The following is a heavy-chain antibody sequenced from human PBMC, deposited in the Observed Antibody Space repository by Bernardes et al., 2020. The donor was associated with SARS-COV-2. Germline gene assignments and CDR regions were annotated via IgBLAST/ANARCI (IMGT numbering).Heavy chain of an antibody. CDR3: ARDGEYSTSGIEY. Sequence: ASAKVSCKASGYSFIGYYIHWVRQAPGQGLEWVGWINPNSGGTTYAQKFQGRVTMTRDTSISTVYMELTRLRSDDTAIYYCARDGEYSTSGIEYWGQGPLVTVSS. D-gene: IGHD6-6*01. CDR1: GYSFIGYY. J-gene: IGHJ4*02. CDR2: INPNSGGT. V-gene: IGHV1-2*02.